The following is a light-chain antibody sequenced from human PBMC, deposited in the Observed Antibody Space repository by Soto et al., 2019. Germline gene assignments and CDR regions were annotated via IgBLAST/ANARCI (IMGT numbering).Light chain of an antibody. Sequence: DIQMTQSPSSLSAFVADRVTITCRASQSMRTWLAWFQQRPGKAPYLLIDAAAILSTGVPSRFSGSGSGTEFTLTISSLQPDDFATYFCQQYSSFWTFGQGTKVDI. CDR2: AAA. CDR1: QSMRTW. J-gene: IGKJ1*01. CDR3: QQYSSFWT. V-gene: IGKV1-5*01.